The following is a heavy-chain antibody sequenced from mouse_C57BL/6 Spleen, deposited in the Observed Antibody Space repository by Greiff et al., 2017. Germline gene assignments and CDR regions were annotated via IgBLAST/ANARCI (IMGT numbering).Heavy chain of an antibody. CDR1: GFTFSDYY. J-gene: IGHJ3*01. CDR3: ARVNYDYDVGAWFAY. Sequence: EVQLVESEGGLVQPGSSMKLSCTASGFTFSDYYMAWVRQVPETGLEWVANLNYDGSSTYYLDSLKSRFIISRDNATNILYLQMSSLKSEDTATYYCARVNYDYDVGAWFAYWGQGTLVTVSA. CDR2: LNYDGSST. D-gene: IGHD2-4*01. V-gene: IGHV5-16*01.